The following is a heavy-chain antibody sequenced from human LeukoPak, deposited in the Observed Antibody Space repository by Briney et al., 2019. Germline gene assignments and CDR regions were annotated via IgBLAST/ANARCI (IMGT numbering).Heavy chain of an antibody. Sequence: GGSLRLSCAASGFTFNTYAMSWVRQAPGKGLEWVSTISGGGDDTYYADSVKGRFTISRDNSKNTMYLQMNSLRAEDTAVYYCAKEYDSGGYGANFDYWGQGALVTVSS. CDR2: ISGGGDDT. J-gene: IGHJ4*02. CDR1: GFTFNTYA. V-gene: IGHV3-23*01. D-gene: IGHD3-10*01. CDR3: AKEYDSGGYGANFDY.